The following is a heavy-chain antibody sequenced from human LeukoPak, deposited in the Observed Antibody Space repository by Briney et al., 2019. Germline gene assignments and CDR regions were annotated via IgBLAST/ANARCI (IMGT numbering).Heavy chain of an antibody. V-gene: IGHV3-23*01. CDR2: IRVSSVNT. CDR1: GFTLSRYA. J-gene: IGHJ4*02. Sequence: PGGSLRLSCEASGFTLSRYAMSWVRQAPGKGLEWVSAIRVSSVNTYYADSVKGRCTISRDNCKDTLYLEINSRRAEDTAVYYCAKRLAYGNGDCYFYWGQGTLVTVSS. CDR3: AKRLAYGNGDCYFY. D-gene: IGHD2-21*02.